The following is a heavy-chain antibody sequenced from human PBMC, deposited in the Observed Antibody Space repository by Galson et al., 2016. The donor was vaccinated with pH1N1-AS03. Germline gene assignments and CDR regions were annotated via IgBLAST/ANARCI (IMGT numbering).Heavy chain of an antibody. D-gene: IGHD3-22*01. Sequence: SLRLSCAASGFTFTTYWMHWVRQAPGGRLVWVSSINNEGTNTRGTDSVKGRFFISRDNAKNTVYLQMNSLRAEDTAVYYCARQDSSGYFHGLDVWGRGTTVTVSS. CDR1: GFTFTTYW. J-gene: IGHJ3*01. V-gene: IGHV3-74*01. CDR2: INNEGTNT. CDR3: ARQDSSGYFHGLDV.